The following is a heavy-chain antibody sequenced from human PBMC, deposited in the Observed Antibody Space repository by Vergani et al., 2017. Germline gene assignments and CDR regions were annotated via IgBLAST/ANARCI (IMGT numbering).Heavy chain of an antibody. Sequence: EVQLVESGGGLVKPGGSLRLSCAASGFTFSSYSMNWVRQAPGKGLEWVSSISSSSSYIYYADSVKGRFTISRDNAKNSLYLQMNSLRAEDTAVYYCARXGYSSSLRGSYFDLWGRGTLVTVSS. CDR2: ISSSSSYI. D-gene: IGHD6-13*01. J-gene: IGHJ2*01. CDR1: GFTFSSYS. V-gene: IGHV3-21*01. CDR3: ARXGYSSSLRGSYFDL.